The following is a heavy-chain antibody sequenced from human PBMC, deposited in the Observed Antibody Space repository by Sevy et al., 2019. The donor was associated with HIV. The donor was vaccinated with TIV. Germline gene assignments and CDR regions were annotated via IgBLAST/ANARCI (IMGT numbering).Heavy chain of an antibody. CDR1: GFSFRTYG. CDR3: ARLDFDV. V-gene: IGHV3-33*03. Sequence: GGSLRLSCAASGFSFRTYGIHWVRQAPGKGLEWVAFMWYDGSNQLYADSVKGRFTISRDNSKDMVSLQMNSLRVEDTALYFCARLDFDVWGHGTMVTVSS. J-gene: IGHJ3*01. CDR2: MWYDGSNQ.